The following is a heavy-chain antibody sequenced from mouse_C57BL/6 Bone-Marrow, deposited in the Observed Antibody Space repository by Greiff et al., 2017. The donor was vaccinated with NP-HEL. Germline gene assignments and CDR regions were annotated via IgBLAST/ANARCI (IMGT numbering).Heavy chain of an antibody. CDR3: ARLVTTYYAMDY. D-gene: IGHD2-2*01. Sequence: EVQRVESGGGLVKPGGSLKLSCAASGFTFSSYTMSWVRQTPEKRLEWVATISGGGGNTYYPDSVKGRFTISRDNAKNTLYLQMSSLRSEDTALYYCARLVTTYYAMDYWGQGTSVTVSS. CDR2: ISGGGGNT. J-gene: IGHJ4*01. V-gene: IGHV5-9*01. CDR1: GFTFSSYT.